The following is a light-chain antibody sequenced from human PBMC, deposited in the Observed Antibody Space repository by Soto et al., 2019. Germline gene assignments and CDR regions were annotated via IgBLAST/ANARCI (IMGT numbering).Light chain of an antibody. Sequence: QSALTQPASVSGSLGQSITISCTGTNSDIGAYNYVSWYQQHPGKAPKLIIYEVSYRPSGVSNRFSASKSANTASLTISGLQTEDEADYYCNSFASSHSLIFGGGTKLTVL. V-gene: IGLV2-14*01. CDR3: NSFASSHSLI. CDR2: EVS. J-gene: IGLJ2*01. CDR1: NSDIGAYNY.